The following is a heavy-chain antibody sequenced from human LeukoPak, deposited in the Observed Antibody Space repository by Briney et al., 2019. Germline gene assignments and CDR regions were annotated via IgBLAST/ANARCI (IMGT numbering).Heavy chain of an antibody. Sequence: PGGSLRLSCAASGFTFSSYGMSWVRQAPGKGLEWVSTISRGGGVTYSADSVKGRFTLSRDNSKSTLYLQMNSLRVEDTAVYYCAKEGRQQRLLYLDYWGQGILVTVSS. J-gene: IGHJ4*02. CDR3: AKEGRQQRLLYLDY. CDR1: GFTFSSYG. CDR2: ISRGGGVT. D-gene: IGHD6-13*01. V-gene: IGHV3-23*01.